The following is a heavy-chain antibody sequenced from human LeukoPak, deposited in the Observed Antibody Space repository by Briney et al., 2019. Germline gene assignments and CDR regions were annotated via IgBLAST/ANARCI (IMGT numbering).Heavy chain of an antibody. D-gene: IGHD4-23*01. J-gene: IGHJ3*02. CDR3: ARRGHYAGNSDAFDI. CDR2: IYPGDSDT. Sequence: GESPRISCKGSGYSFTNYFIGWVRQMPGKGLEWIGFIYPGDSDTRYSPSFEGQVTISADKSISATYLQWSSLKASDTAIYYCARRGHYAGNSDAFDIWGQGTMVTVSS. V-gene: IGHV5-51*01. CDR1: GYSFTNYF.